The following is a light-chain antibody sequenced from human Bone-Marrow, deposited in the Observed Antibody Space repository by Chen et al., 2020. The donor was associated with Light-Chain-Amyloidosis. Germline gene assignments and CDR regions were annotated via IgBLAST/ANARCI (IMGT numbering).Light chain of an antibody. CDR1: RRISPVY. J-gene: IGKJ2*01. Sequence: EIVLTQSPGTRSLSPGDRATLSCRASRRISPVYLAWYQQKPGQAPRLLISGISNRATGIPDRFSGSGSGTEFSLTITRLEPEDFAVYFCQQYGNSPLYTFGQGTKVEI. CDR2: GIS. CDR3: QQYGNSPLYT. V-gene: IGKV3-20*01.